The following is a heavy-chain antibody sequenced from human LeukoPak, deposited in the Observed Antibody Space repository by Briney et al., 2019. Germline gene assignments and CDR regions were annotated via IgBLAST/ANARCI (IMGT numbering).Heavy chain of an antibody. V-gene: IGHV3-30*04. Sequence: PGGSLRLSCAGSGFTFSGYSMVWVRQAPGKGLEWVTAISHDGSNKYYRDSVKGRFTISRDDPKKTMYLQMNSLRNEDTAVYYCARIGAGYRYGGGFDPWGQGTLVTVSS. J-gene: IGHJ5*02. D-gene: IGHD5-18*01. CDR1: GFTFSGYS. CDR3: ARIGAGYRYGGGFDP. CDR2: ISHDGSNK.